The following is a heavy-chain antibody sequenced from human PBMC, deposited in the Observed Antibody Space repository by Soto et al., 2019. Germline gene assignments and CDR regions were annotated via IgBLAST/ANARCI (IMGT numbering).Heavy chain of an antibody. Sequence: GGSLRLSCAASGFTFSSYAMSWVRQAPGKGLEWVSAISGSGGSTYYADSVKGRFTISRDNSKNTLYLQMNSLRAEDTAVYYCAKNWEDIVLMVYATYYYYMDVWGKGTTVTVSS. CDR1: GFTFSSYA. CDR2: ISGSGGST. V-gene: IGHV3-23*01. CDR3: AKNWEDIVLMVYATYYYYMDV. J-gene: IGHJ6*03. D-gene: IGHD2-8*01.